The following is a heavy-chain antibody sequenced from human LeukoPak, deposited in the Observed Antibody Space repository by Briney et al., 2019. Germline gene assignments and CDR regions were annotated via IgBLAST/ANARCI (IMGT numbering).Heavy chain of an antibody. Sequence: ASVKVSCKASGYTFTNNGISWVRQAPGQGLEWMGWISAHNGNTNYAEKVQGRVTMTTDTSTRTAYLELRSLRSDDTAVYYCARDRKTYGSGRLAYYFDYWGRGTLVTVSS. CDR3: ARDRKTYGSGRLAYYFDY. V-gene: IGHV1-18*01. CDR1: GYTFTNNG. J-gene: IGHJ4*02. D-gene: IGHD3-10*01. CDR2: ISAHNGNT.